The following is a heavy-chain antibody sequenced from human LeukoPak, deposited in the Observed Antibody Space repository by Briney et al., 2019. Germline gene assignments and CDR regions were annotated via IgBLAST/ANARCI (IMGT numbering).Heavy chain of an antibody. CDR2: TYYRSKWYN. CDR3: TRVRYGGESLVYYGMDV. J-gene: IGHJ6*02. V-gene: IGHV6-1*01. Sequence: SQTLSLTCAISGDSVSSNSAAWNWIRQSPSRGLEWLGRTYYRSKWYNDYAVSVKSRITINPDTSKNQFSLQLNSVTPEDTAVHYCTRVRYGGESLVYYGMDVWGQGTTVTVSS. D-gene: IGHD4-23*01. CDR1: GDSVSSNSAA.